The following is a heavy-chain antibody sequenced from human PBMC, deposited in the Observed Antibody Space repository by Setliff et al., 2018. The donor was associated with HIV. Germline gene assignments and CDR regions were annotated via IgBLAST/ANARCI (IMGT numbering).Heavy chain of an antibody. D-gene: IGHD1-26*01. J-gene: IGHJ4*02. CDR3: ARELSGTYFDY. Sequence: GGSLRLSCAASGFTFDDYAMHWVRQAPGKGLEWVGFISGNPYGGTTEYAASVKGRFTISRDDSKSIAYLQMNSLKTEDTAVYYCARELSGTYFDYWGQGAPVTVSS. V-gene: IGHV3-49*04. CDR1: GFTFDDYA. CDR2: ISGNPYGGTT.